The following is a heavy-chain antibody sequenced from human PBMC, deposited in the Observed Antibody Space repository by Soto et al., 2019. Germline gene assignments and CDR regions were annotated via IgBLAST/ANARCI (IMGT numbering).Heavy chain of an antibody. CDR2: ISSSGTSI. V-gene: IGHV3-48*03. D-gene: IGHD2-8*01. Sequence: GGSLRLSCEASGFIFRSCEMNWVRQAPGKGLEWLSYISSSGTSIYYADSVKGRFTISRDNAKNSLYLQMNSLRADDTAIYYCVRDNVPGRASVFDYWGQGTLVTVSS. J-gene: IGHJ4*02. CDR1: GFIFRSCE. CDR3: VRDNVPGRASVFDY.